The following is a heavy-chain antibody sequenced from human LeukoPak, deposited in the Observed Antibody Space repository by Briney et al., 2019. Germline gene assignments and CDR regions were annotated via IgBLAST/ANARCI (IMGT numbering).Heavy chain of an antibody. CDR3: AKDEAQYTAMVRD. V-gene: IGHV3-30*18. J-gene: IGHJ4*02. CDR1: GFTFSHYG. Sequence: PGGSLRLSCEASGFTFSHYGMHWVRQAPGKGLEWVAVLSYDGSNRYYRDSVKGRFTVSRDNSKNTLYLQMNGLRGDDTAVYYCAKDEAQYTAMVRDWGQGTLVTVSS. D-gene: IGHD3-10*01. CDR2: LSYDGSNR.